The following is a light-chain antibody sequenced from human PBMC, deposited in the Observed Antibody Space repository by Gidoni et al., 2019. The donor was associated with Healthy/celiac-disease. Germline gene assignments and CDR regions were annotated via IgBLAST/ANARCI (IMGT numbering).Light chain of an antibody. J-gene: IGLJ2*01. V-gene: IGLV1-51*01. Sequence: SVLTQPPSVSAAPGQKVTTSCSGSSSNIGNNYVSWYQQLPGTAPKLLIYDNNKRPSGIPDLFSGSNSGTSATLGITGLQTGDEADYYCGTWDSSLSVVFGGGTKLTVL. CDR1: SSNIGNNY. CDR3: GTWDSSLSVV. CDR2: DNN.